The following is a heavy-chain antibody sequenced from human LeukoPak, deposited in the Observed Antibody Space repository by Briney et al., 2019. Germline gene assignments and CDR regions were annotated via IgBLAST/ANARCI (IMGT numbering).Heavy chain of an antibody. CDR1: GYTFTSYG. V-gene: IGHV1-18*01. CDR2: ISASNGNT. J-gene: IGHJ4*02. Sequence: ASVTVSCTASGYTFTSYGISWVRQAPGQGLEWMGWISASNGNTNYAQNLQGRVTMTTDTSTSTAYMELRSLRSDDTAVYYCARDHCSSTSCYWKAQLWLPVYYDSSGEYGQSFDYWGQGTLVTVSS. CDR3: ARDHCSSTSCYWKAQLWLPVYYDSSGEYGQSFDY. D-gene: IGHD2-2*01.